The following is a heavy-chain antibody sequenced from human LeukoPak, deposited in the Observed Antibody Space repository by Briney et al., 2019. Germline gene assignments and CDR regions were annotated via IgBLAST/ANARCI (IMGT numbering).Heavy chain of an antibody. D-gene: IGHD4-17*01. Sequence: ASVKVSCKASGYTFPTYEINWVRQATGQGLEWVGWMNPNSGNTVYAQKLQGRVTMTTDTSTSTAYMELRSLRSDDTAVYYCARLPSTVTTRPRYYYYYMDVWGKGTTVTVSS. CDR2: MNPNSGNT. V-gene: IGHV1-8*01. CDR3: ARLPSTVTTRPRYYYYYMDV. CDR1: GYTFPTYE. J-gene: IGHJ6*03.